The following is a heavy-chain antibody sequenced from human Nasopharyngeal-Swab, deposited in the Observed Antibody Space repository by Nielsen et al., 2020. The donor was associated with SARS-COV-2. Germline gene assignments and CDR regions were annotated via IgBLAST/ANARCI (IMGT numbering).Heavy chain of an antibody. Sequence: ASVKVSCKASGYTFTTYAIHWVRQAPGQRLEWMAWINAGTGNREYSQKFQGRVTISTDTSASTAYMELGGLTSEDTAVYYCARSDTVGAPGLDYWGQGTLVTVSS. CDR2: INAGTGNR. CDR1: GYTFTTYA. J-gene: IGHJ4*02. D-gene: IGHD1-26*01. V-gene: IGHV1-3*01. CDR3: ARSDTVGAPGLDY.